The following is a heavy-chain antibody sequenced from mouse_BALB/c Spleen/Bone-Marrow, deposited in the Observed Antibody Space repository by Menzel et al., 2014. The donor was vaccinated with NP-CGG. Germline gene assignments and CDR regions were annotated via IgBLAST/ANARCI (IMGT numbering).Heavy chain of an antibody. CDR1: GYTFTYYT. CDR3: VREALWSFCTF. Sequence: VQGVESGAELARPGASVRMSCRTSGYTFTYYTMYWVKQRPGQGLEWIGYINPTSNYTNYNQKFKDKATLTADTSSNTAYMQLSSLTSGDSAVYYCVREALWSFCTFWGQGTLVTVSA. V-gene: IGHV1-4*01. J-gene: IGHJ3*01. CDR2: INPTSNYT.